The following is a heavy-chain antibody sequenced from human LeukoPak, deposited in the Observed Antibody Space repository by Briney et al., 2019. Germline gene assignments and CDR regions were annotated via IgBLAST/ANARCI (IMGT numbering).Heavy chain of an antibody. V-gene: IGHV4-34*01. CDR2: INHSGST. CDR3: ARGRRVQGVMKKNWFDP. J-gene: IGHJ5*02. CDR1: GGSFSGYY. Sequence: SETLSLTCAVYGGSFSGYYWSWIRQPPGKGLEWIGEINHSGSTNYNPSLKSRVMISVDTSKNQFSLKVSSVTAADTAVYSCARGRRVQGVMKKNWFDPWGQGTLVTVSS. D-gene: IGHD3-10*01.